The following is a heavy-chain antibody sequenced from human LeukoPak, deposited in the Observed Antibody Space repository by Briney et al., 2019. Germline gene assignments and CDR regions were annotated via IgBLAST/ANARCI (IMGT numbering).Heavy chain of an antibody. CDR2: INHSGST. Sequence: GSLRLSCAASGFTFSTFAMIWVRQPPGKGLEWIGEINHSGSTNYNPSLKSRVTISVDTSKNQSSLKLSSVTAADTAVYYCARGKRITIFGVVIDAHYWFDPWGQGTLVTVSS. CDR3: ARGKRITIFGVVIDAHYWFDP. J-gene: IGHJ5*02. D-gene: IGHD3-3*01. CDR1: GFTFSTFA. V-gene: IGHV4-34*01.